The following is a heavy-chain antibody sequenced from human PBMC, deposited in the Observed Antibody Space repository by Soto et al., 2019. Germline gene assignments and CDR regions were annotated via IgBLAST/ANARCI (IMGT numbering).Heavy chain of an antibody. J-gene: IGHJ5*02. Sequence: VGFMRLSCAASGFTFSSYSMNWVRQAPGKGLEWVSYISSSSSTIYYADSVKGRFTISRDNAKNSLYLQMNSLRAEDTAVYYCAREGERITIVGVVRGHGWFDPWGQGTLVTVSS. V-gene: IGHV3-48*01. CDR1: GFTFSSYS. CDR3: AREGERITIVGVVRGHGWFDP. CDR2: ISSSSSTI. D-gene: IGHD3-3*01.